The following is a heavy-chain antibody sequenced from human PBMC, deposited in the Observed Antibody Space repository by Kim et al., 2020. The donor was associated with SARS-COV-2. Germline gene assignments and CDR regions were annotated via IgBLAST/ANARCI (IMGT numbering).Heavy chain of an antibody. D-gene: IGHD6-13*01. CDR2: EK. Sequence: EKNYLGSVKGRFTISRDNAKSSLYLQLNSLRAEDTAMYYCAKEDGTFDYWGQGALVTVSS. CDR3: AKEDGTFDY. V-gene: IGHV3-7*01. J-gene: IGHJ4*02.